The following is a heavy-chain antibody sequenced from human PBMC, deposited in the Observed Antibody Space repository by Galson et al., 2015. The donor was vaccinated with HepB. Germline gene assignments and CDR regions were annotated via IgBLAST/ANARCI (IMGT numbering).Heavy chain of an antibody. V-gene: IGHV3-23*01. Sequence: SLRLSCAASGFSFSSYAMSRVRQAPGKGLEWVSGISGSGGSTYYADSVQGRLTISRDNSKNTLSLQMNSLRAEDTAVYYCAKVDTMIAVAPASWGQGTMVTVSS. J-gene: IGHJ3*01. CDR3: AKVDTMIAVAPAS. CDR2: ISGSGGST. CDR1: GFSFSSYA. D-gene: IGHD3-22*01.